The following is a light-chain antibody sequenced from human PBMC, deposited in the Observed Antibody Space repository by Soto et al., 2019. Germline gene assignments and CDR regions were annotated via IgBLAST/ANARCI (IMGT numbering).Light chain of an antibody. CDR2: GVS. CDR1: SSDVVGYNS. Sequence: QSALTQPPSASGSPGQSVTISCTGTSSDVVGYNSVSWYQQHPGKAPKVMIYGVSTRPSGVPDRFSGSKSGNTASLTVSGLQEDDEADYYYCSQYRSNSTFVFGGGTKLTVL. V-gene: IGLV2-8*01. CDR3: CSQYRSNSTFV. J-gene: IGLJ2*01.